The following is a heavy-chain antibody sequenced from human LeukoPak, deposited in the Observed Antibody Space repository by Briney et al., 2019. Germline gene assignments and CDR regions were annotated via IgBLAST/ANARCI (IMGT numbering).Heavy chain of an antibody. V-gene: IGHV1-2*02. D-gene: IGHD3-10*01. CDR1: GYTFTGYY. J-gene: IGHJ4*02. Sequence: SVKVSCKASGYTFTGYYMHWVRQAPGQGLEWMGWINPNSGGTNYAQNFQGRVTMTRDTSFSTAYMEVSRLRSDDTAVYYCARGGRMVRGVFDYWGQGTLVTVSS. CDR3: ARGGRMVRGVFDY. CDR2: INPNSGGT.